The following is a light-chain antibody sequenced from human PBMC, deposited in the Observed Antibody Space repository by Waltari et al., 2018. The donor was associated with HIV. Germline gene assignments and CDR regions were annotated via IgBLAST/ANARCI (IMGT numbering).Light chain of an antibody. J-gene: IGLJ2*01. CDR3: QSADATGSSVL. CDR2: KDN. V-gene: IGLV3-25*03. Sequence: SDELTQPPSVSVSPGQTATITCSGDALPKQYTHWYQQKSGQAPVLLIHKDNERPSGIPERFSGSSSGTIVTLTISGVQAEDEADYYCQSADATGSSVLFGGGTKLTVL. CDR1: ALPKQY.